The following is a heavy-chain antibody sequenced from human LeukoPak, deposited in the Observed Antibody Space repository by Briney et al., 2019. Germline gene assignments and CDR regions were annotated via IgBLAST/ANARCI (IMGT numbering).Heavy chain of an antibody. CDR1: GYSFTSYW. V-gene: IGHV5-10-1*01. Sequence: GESLRISCKGSGYSFTSYWISWVRQMPGKGLEWMGRIDPSDSYIKYSPSFQGHVTISADKSTSTAYLQWSSLKASDTAMYYCARRVRYGSSWDFDYWGQGTPVTVSS. CDR2: IDPSDSYI. J-gene: IGHJ4*02. CDR3: ARRVRYGSSWDFDY. D-gene: IGHD6-13*01.